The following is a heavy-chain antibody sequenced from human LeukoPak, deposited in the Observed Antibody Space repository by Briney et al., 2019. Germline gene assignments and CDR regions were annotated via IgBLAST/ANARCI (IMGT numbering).Heavy chain of an antibody. D-gene: IGHD6-25*01. CDR2: VYHGGTT. CDR3: ARSPRGNYFDS. Sequence: NPSETLSLTCAVSGGSISSRGYSWNWIRQPPGKGLEWIGSVYHGGTTYYNPSLKSRVSISEDRSNNQFFLKLSSVTAADTAMYFCARSPRGNYFDSWGEGTLVTVSS. V-gene: IGHV4-30-2*01. CDR1: GGSISSRGYS. J-gene: IGHJ4*02.